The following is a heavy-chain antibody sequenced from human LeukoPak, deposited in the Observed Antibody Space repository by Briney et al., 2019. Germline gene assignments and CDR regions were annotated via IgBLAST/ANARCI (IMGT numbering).Heavy chain of an antibody. V-gene: IGHV1-2*04. CDR1: GYTFTGYY. D-gene: IGHD1-20*01. Sequence: ASVKVSCKASGYTFTGYYMHWVRQAPGQGLEWMGRINPNSGGTNYAQRFQGWVTMTRDTSISTAYMELSRLRSDDTAVYYCARGGITGTTRGPTRLNDAFDIWGQGTMVTVSS. CDR3: ARGGITGTTRGPTRLNDAFDI. J-gene: IGHJ3*02. CDR2: INPNSGGT.